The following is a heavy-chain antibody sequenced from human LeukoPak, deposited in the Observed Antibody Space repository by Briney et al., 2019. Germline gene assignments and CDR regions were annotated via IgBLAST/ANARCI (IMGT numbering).Heavy chain of an antibody. V-gene: IGHV3-23*01. Sequence: GGSLRLSCAASGFTVSSNYAMSWVRQAPGKGLEWVSALSGSGGSTYYADSVKGRFTISRDNSKNTLYLQMNSLRAEDTAVYYCAKHIVVVPDAFDIWGQGTMVTVSS. D-gene: IGHD2-21*01. CDR1: GFTVSSNYA. CDR2: LSGSGGST. CDR3: AKHIVVVPDAFDI. J-gene: IGHJ3*02.